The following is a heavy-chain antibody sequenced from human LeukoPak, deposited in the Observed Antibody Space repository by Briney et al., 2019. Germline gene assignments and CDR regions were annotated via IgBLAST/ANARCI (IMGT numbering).Heavy chain of an antibody. J-gene: IGHJ4*02. CDR1: GFTFSSYA. Sequence: SCKASGFTFSSYAMHWVRQAPGKGLEWVAVISYDGSNKYYADSVKGRFTISRDNSKNTLYLQMNSLRAEDTAVYYCARGTVLLLTNWGQETLVTVSS. CDR3: ARGTVLLLTN. V-gene: IGHV3-30*04. CDR2: ISYDGSNK. D-gene: IGHD3-10*01.